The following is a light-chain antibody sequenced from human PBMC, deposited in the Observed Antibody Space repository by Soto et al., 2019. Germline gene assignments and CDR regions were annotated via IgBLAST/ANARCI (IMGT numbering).Light chain of an antibody. J-gene: IGLJ1*01. Sequence: QSLLTQPASVSGSPGQSITISCTGTSSDVGTYDLVSWYQQHPGKAPKLMIYEVSKRPSGVSNRFSGSKSGNTASLTISGLQAEDEADYHCCSYAVSSTYVFGTGTKVTVL. CDR1: SSDVGTYDL. CDR3: CSYAVSSTYV. V-gene: IGLV2-23*02. CDR2: EVS.